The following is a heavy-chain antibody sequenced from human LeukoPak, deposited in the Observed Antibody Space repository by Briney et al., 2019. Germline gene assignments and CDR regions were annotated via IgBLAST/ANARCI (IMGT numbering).Heavy chain of an antibody. D-gene: IGHD2-2*02. V-gene: IGHV1-46*01. CDR3: ARGSSTSVPAAITPFDY. J-gene: IGHJ4*02. Sequence: GASVKVSCKASGYTFTSYYMHWVRQAPGQGLEWMGIINPSGGSTSYAQKFQGRVTMTRDMSTSTVYMELSSLRSEDTAVYYCARGSSTSVPAAITPFDYWGQGTLVTVSS. CDR1: GYTFTSYY. CDR2: INPSGGST.